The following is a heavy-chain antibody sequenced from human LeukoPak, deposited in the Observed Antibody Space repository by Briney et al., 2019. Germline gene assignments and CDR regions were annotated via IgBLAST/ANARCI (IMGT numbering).Heavy chain of an antibody. V-gene: IGHV3-23*01. CDR2: ISGGSGDT. CDR1: GFTFSSYA. J-gene: IGHJ4*02. Sequence: GGSLRLSCAASGFTFSSYAMSWVRQAPGKGLEWVSGISGGSGDTYYADSVKGRFTISRDNSKNTLYLQMNSLRAEDTAVYYCAKETTAVSATATSFDYWGQGTLVTVSS. CDR3: AKETTAVSATATSFDY. D-gene: IGHD2-15*01.